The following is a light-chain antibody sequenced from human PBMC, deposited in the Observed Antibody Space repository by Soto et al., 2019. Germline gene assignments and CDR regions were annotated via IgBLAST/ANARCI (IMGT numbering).Light chain of an antibody. CDR1: QSVSSN. CDR2: GAS. J-gene: IGKJ1*01. V-gene: IGKV3-15*01. CDR3: QQYNNGSTWR. Sequence: TQAPCSVFLSTFYRVTLSFRTSQSVSSNLAWYQQKPGQAPRLLIYGASTRATGIQARFSGSGSGTEFTLTISSPQSEDFAVYYFQQYNNGSTWRFGQRTKVEIK.